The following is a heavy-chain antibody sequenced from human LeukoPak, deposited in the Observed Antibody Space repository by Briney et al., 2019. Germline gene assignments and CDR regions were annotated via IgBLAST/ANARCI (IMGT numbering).Heavy chain of an antibody. V-gene: IGHV5-51*03. Sequence: KPGESLKISCKGSGYSFASYWIGWVRQMPGKGLEWMGIIYPGDSDTRYSPSFQGQVTISADKSISTAYLQWSSLKASDTAMYYCAREYYDYVWGSYRPAIPFFYYWGQGTLVTVSS. CDR3: AREYYDYVWGSYRPAIPFFYY. D-gene: IGHD3-16*02. J-gene: IGHJ4*02. CDR2: IYPGDSDT. CDR1: GYSFASYW.